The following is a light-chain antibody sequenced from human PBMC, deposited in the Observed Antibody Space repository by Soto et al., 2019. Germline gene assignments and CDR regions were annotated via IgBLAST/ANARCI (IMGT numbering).Light chain of an antibody. CDR2: DAY. V-gene: IGKV3-11*01. CDR3: QQRHMWPIT. Sequence: EVVLAHSPVTLSLHQVERATLSCRASQSFRGLLAWYQQKPGQAPRLLIYDAYNRATGIPPRFSGSGSGTDFTLTISSLEPEDSAVYYCQQRHMWPITFGQGTRLEIK. J-gene: IGKJ5*01. CDR1: QSFRGL.